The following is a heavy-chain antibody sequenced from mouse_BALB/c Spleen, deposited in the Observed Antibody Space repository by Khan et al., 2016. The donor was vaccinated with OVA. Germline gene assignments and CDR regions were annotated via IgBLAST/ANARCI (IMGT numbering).Heavy chain of an antibody. CDR3: ARTARIKY. Sequence: EVQLLESGPGLVKPSQSLSLTCTVTGFSITSGYGWNWIRQSPGNKLEWTGYISYSGSTNYNPSVKSQITITRDKAKNQLFLQLNSVTTEDTATYSCARTARIKYWGQGTTLTVSS. CDR1: GFSITSGYG. D-gene: IGHD1-2*01. CDR2: ISYSGST. J-gene: IGHJ2*01. V-gene: IGHV3-2*02.